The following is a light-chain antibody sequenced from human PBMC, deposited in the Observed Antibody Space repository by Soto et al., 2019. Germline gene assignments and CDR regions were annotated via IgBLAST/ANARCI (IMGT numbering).Light chain of an antibody. CDR2: KAS. CDR1: QGISSW. Sequence: DIQMTQSPSTLSASVGDRVTITCRGSQGISSWLAWYQQKPGKAPRLLIYKASSLASGVPSRFSGSGSGTEFTLTISSLQPEDVATYHCQQHTTFVQGTKVEI. J-gene: IGKJ1*01. CDR3: QQHTT. V-gene: IGKV1-5*03.